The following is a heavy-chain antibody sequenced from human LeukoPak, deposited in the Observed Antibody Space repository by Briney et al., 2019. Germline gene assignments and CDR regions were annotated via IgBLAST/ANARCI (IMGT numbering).Heavy chain of an antibody. D-gene: IGHD2-2*01. V-gene: IGHV3-30*03. CDR3: ARASRGEYCSSTSCYFDY. CDR1: GFTFSSYG. Sequence: GRSLRLSCAASGFTFSSYGMHWVRQAPGKGLEWVAVISYDGSNKYYADSVKGRFTISRDNSKNTLYLQMNSLRAEDTAVYYCARASRGEYCSSTSCYFDYWGQGTLVTVSS. CDR2: ISYDGSNK. J-gene: IGHJ4*02.